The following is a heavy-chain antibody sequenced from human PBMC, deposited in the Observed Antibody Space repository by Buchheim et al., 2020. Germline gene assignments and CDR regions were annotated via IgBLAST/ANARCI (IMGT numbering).Heavy chain of an antibody. V-gene: IGHV1-2*02. CDR3: AKRFYDYSGYDLWAFDI. J-gene: IGHJ3*02. Sequence: QVRLVQSGAEVKKPGASVKVSCKTSGFTFSGFYMHWVRQAPGQGLEWMGWINPSSGATNCAQKFQDRVTMTRDTSINTAYMELTRLRSDDTAVYYCAKRFYDYSGYDLWAFDIWGQGT. CDR1: GFTFSGFY. D-gene: IGHD3-22*01. CDR2: INPSSGAT.